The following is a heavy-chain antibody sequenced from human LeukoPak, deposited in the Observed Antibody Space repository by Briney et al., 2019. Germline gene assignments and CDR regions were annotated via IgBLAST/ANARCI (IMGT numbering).Heavy chain of an antibody. D-gene: IGHD2-21*02. J-gene: IGHJ5*02. CDR3: ARERAYCGGDCYNWFDP. V-gene: IGHV4-34*01. Sequence: SETLSLTCAVYGGSFSGYYGSWIRQPPGKGLEWIGEINHSGSTNYNPSLKSRVTISVDTSKNQFSLKLSSVTAADTAVYYCARERAYCGGDCYNWFDPWGQGTLVTVSS. CDR2: INHSGST. CDR1: GGSFSGYY.